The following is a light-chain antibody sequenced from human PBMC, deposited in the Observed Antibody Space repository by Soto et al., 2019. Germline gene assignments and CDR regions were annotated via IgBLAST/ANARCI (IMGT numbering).Light chain of an antibody. J-gene: IGKJ1*01. Sequence: EIVLTQSPATLSLSPGERATLSCRASQSVSSYLAWYQQKPGQAPRLLIYDASNKATGTPARFTGSGSGTDFTLTISRLEPEDFAVYYCQQYGSSRQTFGQGTKGDIK. CDR2: DAS. V-gene: IGKV3-20*01. CDR1: QSVSSY. CDR3: QQYGSSRQT.